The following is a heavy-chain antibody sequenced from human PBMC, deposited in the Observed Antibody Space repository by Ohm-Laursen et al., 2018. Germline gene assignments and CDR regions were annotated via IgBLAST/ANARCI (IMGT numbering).Heavy chain of an antibody. CDR1: GFTFSSYG. Sequence: RSLRLSCSASGFTFSSYGMHWVRQAPGKGLEWVAVISYDGSNKYYADSVKGRFTISRDNSKNTLYLQMNSLRAEDTAVYYCAKLCRLGYGMDVWGQGTTVTVSS. V-gene: IGHV3-30*18. CDR2: ISYDGSNK. J-gene: IGHJ6*02. D-gene: IGHD3-16*01. CDR3: AKLCRLGYGMDV.